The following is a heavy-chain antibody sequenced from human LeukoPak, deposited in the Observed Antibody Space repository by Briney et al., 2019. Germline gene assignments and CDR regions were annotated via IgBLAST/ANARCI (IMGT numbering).Heavy chain of an antibody. D-gene: IGHD3-10*01. CDR2: INHSGST. V-gene: IGHV4-34*01. J-gene: IGHJ6*03. CDR3: ARELRYYYGSGSYYKRLNYYYYYMDV. CDR1: GGSFSGYY. Sequence: SETLSLTCAVYGGSFSGYYWSWIRQPPGKGLEWIGEINHSGSTNYNQSLKSRVTISVDTSKNQFSLKLSSVTAADTAVYYCARELRYYYGSGSYYKRLNYYYYYMDVWGKGTTVTVSS.